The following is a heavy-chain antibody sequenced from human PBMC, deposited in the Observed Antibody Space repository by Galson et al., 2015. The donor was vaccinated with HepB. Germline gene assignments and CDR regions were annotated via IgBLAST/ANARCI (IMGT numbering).Heavy chain of an antibody. D-gene: IGHD2-15*01. J-gene: IGHJ3*02. Sequence: SLRLSCAASGFTFSSYGMHWVRQAPGKGLEWVAVISYDGSNKYYADSVKGRFTISRDNSKNTLYLQMNSLRAEDTAVYYCAKLGLQGYCSGGSCYPDAFDIWGQGTMVTVSS. CDR2: ISYDGSNK. V-gene: IGHV3-30*18. CDR3: AKLGLQGYCSGGSCYPDAFDI. CDR1: GFTFSSYG.